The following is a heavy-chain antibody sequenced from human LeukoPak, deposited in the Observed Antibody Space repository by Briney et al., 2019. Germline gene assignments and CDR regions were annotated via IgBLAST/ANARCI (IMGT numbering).Heavy chain of an antibody. CDR3: ARDLGVRRYYYYGMDV. V-gene: IGHV1-46*01. CDR1: GYTFTSYY. J-gene: IGHJ6*02. Sequence: ASVKVSCKASGYTFTSYYMHWVRQAPGQGLEWMGIINPSGGSTSYAQKFQGRVTMTRDTSISTAYMELSRLRSDDTAVYYCARDLGVRRYYYYGMDVWGQGTTVTVSS. D-gene: IGHD2-2*01. CDR2: INPSGGST.